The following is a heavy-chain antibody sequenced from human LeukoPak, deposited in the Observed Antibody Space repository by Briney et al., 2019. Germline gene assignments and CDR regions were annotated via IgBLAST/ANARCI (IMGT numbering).Heavy chain of an antibody. CDR1: GGSFSGYY. V-gene: IGHV4-34*01. Sequence: SETLSLTCAVYGGSFSGYYWSWIRQPPGKGLEWVGEINHSGSTNYNPSLKSRVTISVDTSKNQFSLKLSSVTAADTAVYYCARGHYYDSSGYYEDYWGQGTLVTVSS. D-gene: IGHD3-22*01. CDR2: INHSGST. CDR3: ARGHYYDSSGYYEDY. J-gene: IGHJ4*02.